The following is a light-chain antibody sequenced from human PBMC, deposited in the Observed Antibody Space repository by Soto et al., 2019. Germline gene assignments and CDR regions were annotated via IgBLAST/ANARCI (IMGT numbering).Light chain of an antibody. Sequence: DIQMTQSPSTLSGSVGDRVTITCRASQTISSWLAWYQQKPGKAPKLLIYKASTLKSGVPSRFSGSGSGTEFTLTISSLPPDDFATYYCQHYNSYSEAFGQGTKVDI. J-gene: IGKJ1*01. CDR1: QTISSW. CDR2: KAS. V-gene: IGKV1-5*03. CDR3: QHYNSYSEA.